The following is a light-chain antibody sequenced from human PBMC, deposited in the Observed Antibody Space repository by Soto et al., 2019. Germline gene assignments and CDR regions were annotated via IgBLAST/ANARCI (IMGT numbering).Light chain of an antibody. CDR1: QGISSY. J-gene: IGKJ4*01. CDR2: AAS. Sequence: DIPLTQSPSFLSASVGDRVTITCRASQGISSYLAWYQQKPGNAPKLLIYAASTLQSGVPSRFSGSGSGTEFTLTISSLQPEDFATYYCQQLNSYPLTFGGGTKVEIK. CDR3: QQLNSYPLT. V-gene: IGKV1-9*01.